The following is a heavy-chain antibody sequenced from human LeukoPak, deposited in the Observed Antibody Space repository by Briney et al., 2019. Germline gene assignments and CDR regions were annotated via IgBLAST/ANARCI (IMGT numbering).Heavy chain of an antibody. CDR2: INPNSGGT. D-gene: IGHD3-10*01. J-gene: IGHJ6*03. V-gene: IGHV1-2*02. CDR3: ATNYYGSGSYYNYYYYMDV. Sequence: AASVKVSCNASGYTFTGYYMHWVRQAPGQGLEWMGWINPNSGGTNYAQKFQGRVTMTRDTSISTAYMELSRLRSDDTAVYYCATNYYGSGSYYNYYYYMDVWGKGTTVTISS. CDR1: GYTFTGYY.